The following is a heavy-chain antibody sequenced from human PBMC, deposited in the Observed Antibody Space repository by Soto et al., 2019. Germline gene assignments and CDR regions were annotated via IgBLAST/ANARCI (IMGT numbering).Heavy chain of an antibody. CDR3: ASGHSSSYYDWFDP. D-gene: IGHD3-22*01. CDR2: INHSGST. V-gene: IGHV4-34*01. J-gene: IGHJ5*02. Sequence: LSLTCAVYGGSFSGYYWSWIRQPPGKGLEWIGQINHSGSTNYNPSLKRRVTISVDTSKNQCSLKLSSVPAADTAVYYGASGHSSSYYDWFDPWGQGTLVTVGS. CDR1: GGSFSGYY.